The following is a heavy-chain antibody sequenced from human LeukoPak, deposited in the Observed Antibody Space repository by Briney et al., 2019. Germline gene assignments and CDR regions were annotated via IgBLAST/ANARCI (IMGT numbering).Heavy chain of an antibody. D-gene: IGHD4-17*01. CDR2: IYYSGST. J-gene: IGHJ5*02. CDR1: GGSISSSSYY. Sequence: PSETLSLTCTVSGGSISSSSYYWGWIRQPPGKGLEWIGSIYYSGSTYYNPSLKSRVTISVDTSKNQFSLKLSSVTAADTAVYYCARHIVSVRGWLDPWGQGTLVTVSS. V-gene: IGHV4-39*01. CDR3: ARHIVSVRGWLDP.